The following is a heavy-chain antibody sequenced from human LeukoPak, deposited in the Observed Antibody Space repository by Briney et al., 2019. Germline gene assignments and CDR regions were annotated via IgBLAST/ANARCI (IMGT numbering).Heavy chain of an antibody. D-gene: IGHD5-18*01. V-gene: IGHV1-8*01. J-gene: IGHJ6*03. CDR3: ARGRRNKKYSYGHPDYYYYMDV. CDR2: MNPNSGNT. CDR1: GYTFTSYD. Sequence: ASVKVSCKASGYTFTSYDINWVRQATGQGLEWMGWMNPNSGNTGYAQKFQGRVTMTRNTSISTAYMELSSLRSEDTAVYYCARGRRNKKYSYGHPDYYYYMDVWGKGTTVTISS.